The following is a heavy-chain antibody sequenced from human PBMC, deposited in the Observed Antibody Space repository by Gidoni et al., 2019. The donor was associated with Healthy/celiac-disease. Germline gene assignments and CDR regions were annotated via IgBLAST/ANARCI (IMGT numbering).Heavy chain of an antibody. V-gene: IGHV3-15*01. CDR3: TTVGYSSSWPFDY. D-gene: IGHD6-13*01. CDR2: IKSKTDGGTT. CDR1: GFTFSNAW. J-gene: IGHJ4*02. Sequence: EVQLVESGGGLVKPGGSLSLSCAASGFTFSNAWMSWVRQAPGKGLEWVGRIKSKTDGGTTDYAAPVKGRFTISRDDSKNTLYLQMNSLKTEDTAVYYCTTVGYSSSWPFDYWGQGTLVTVSS.